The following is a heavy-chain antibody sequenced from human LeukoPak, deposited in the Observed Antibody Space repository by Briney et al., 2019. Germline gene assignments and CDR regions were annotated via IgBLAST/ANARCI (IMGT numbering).Heavy chain of an antibody. CDR2: IKQDGSEK. CDR3: ARDRAYYGSGSRGPLDY. CDR1: GFSFSSYW. V-gene: IGHV3-7*01. D-gene: IGHD3-10*01. J-gene: IGHJ4*02. Sequence: GGSLRLSCAASGFSFSSYWMSWVHQAPGKGLEWVANIKQDGSEKYYVDSVKGRFTISRDNAKNSLYLQMNSLRAEDTAVYYCARDRAYYGSGSRGPLDYWGQGTLVTVSS.